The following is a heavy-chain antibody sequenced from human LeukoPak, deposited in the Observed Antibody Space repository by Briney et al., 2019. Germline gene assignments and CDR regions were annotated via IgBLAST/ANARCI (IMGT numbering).Heavy chain of an antibody. CDR1: GYTFTSYG. CDR3: ARGKHYYDSSGYTLGNY. J-gene: IGHJ4*02. V-gene: IGHV1-18*01. D-gene: IGHD3-22*01. CDR2: ISAYNGNT. Sequence: ASVKVSCKASGYTFTSYGISWVRQAPGQGLEWMGWISAYNGNTNYAQKLQGRVTMTTDTSTSTAYMELRSLRSDDTAVYYCARGKHYYDSSGYTLGNYWGQGTLVTVSS.